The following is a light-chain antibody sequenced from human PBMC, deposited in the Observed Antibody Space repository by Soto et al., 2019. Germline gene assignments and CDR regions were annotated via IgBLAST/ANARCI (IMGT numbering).Light chain of an antibody. V-gene: IGKV1-12*01. CDR1: QVISSW. CDR2: AAS. Sequence: DIQMTQSPSSVSASVGDRFTLTCRASQVISSWLAWVQQKPGKAPKLLIYAASSLQSGVPSRFSGSGSGTDFTLTISSLQPEDYATYYCQQGNSFPLTFGGGTKVEIK. CDR3: QQGNSFPLT. J-gene: IGKJ4*01.